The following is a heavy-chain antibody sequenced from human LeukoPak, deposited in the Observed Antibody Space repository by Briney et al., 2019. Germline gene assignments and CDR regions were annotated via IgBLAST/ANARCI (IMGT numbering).Heavy chain of an antibody. D-gene: IGHD4-17*01. CDR2: ISSSGSTI. V-gene: IGHV3-48*03. CDR1: GFTFSSYE. Sequence: QSGGSLRLSCAASGFTFSSYEMNWVRQAPGKGLEWVSYISSSGSTIYYADSVKDRFTISRDNAKNSLYLQMNSLRAEDTAVYYCARDLDYGDYVLDYWGQGTLVTVSS. J-gene: IGHJ4*02. CDR3: ARDLDYGDYVLDY.